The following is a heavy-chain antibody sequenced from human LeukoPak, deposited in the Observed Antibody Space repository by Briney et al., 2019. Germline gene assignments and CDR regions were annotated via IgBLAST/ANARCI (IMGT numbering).Heavy chain of an antibody. Sequence: PGGSLRLSCAASGFTVSSNYMSWVRQAPGKGLEWVSVIYSGGSTYYADSVKGRFTISRDNSKNTLYLQMNSLRAEDTAVYYCARDRATVTELRDGDAFDIWGQGTMVTVSS. CDR2: IYSGGST. CDR1: GFTVSSNY. CDR3: ARDRATVTELRDGDAFDI. J-gene: IGHJ3*02. V-gene: IGHV3-53*01. D-gene: IGHD4-17*01.